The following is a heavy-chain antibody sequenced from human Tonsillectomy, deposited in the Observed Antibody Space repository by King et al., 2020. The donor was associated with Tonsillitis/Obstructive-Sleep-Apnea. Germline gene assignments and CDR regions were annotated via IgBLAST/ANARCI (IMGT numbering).Heavy chain of an antibody. Sequence: QLVQSGAEVKKPGASVKVSCKASGYTFTNYGISWVRQAPGQGLEWMGWIGAYNGNTNYAQNLQGRVTMTTDTSKSTAYMELRSLRSDDTALYYCARSGVPYYYYGLDVWGQGTTVTVSS. D-gene: IGHD3-10*01. J-gene: IGHJ6*02. CDR3: ARSGVPYYYYGLDV. CDR2: IGAYNGNT. CDR1: GYTFTNYG. V-gene: IGHV1-18*01.